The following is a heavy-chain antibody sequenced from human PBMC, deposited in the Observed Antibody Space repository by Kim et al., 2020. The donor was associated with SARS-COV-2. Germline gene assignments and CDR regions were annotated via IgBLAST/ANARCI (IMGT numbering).Heavy chain of an antibody. D-gene: IGHD3-3*01. V-gene: IGHV4-59*08. Sequence: SETLSLTCTVSGGSISSYYWSWIRQPPGKGLEWIGYIYYSGSTNYNPSLKSRVTISVDTSKNQFSLKLSSVTAADTAVYYCARHQKLTIFGVVIIQNFDYWGQGTLGTVSS. CDR3: ARHQKLTIFGVVIIQNFDY. J-gene: IGHJ4*02. CDR2: IYYSGST. CDR1: GGSISSYY.